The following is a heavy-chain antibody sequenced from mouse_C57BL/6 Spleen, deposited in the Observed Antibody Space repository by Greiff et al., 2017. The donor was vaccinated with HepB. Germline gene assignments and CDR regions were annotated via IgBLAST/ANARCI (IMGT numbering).Heavy chain of an antibody. Sequence: QVQLKQPGAELVKPGASVKLSCKASGYTFTSYWMHWVKQRPGQGLEWIGMIHPNSGSTNYNEKFKSKATLTVDKSSSTAYMQLSSLTSEDSAVYYCARPATIRRYFDYWGQGTTLTVSS. CDR1: GYTFTSYW. CDR2: IHPNSGST. D-gene: IGHD2-12*01. J-gene: IGHJ2*01. V-gene: IGHV1-64*01. CDR3: ARPATIRRYFDY.